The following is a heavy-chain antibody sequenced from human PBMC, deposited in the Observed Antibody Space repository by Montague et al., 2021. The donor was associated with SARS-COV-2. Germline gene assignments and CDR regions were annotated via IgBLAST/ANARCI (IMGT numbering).Heavy chain of an antibody. Sequence: TLSLTCTVPGGSISSGGYYWSWIRQRPGKGLEWIGYIYYSGSTYYNPSLKSRVTISVDTSKNQFSLKLSSVTAADTAVYYCARARIVVVINAFDIWGQGTMVTVSS. CDR2: IYYSGST. CDR1: GGSISSGGYY. CDR3: ARARIVVVINAFDI. J-gene: IGHJ3*02. V-gene: IGHV4-31*03. D-gene: IGHD3-22*01.